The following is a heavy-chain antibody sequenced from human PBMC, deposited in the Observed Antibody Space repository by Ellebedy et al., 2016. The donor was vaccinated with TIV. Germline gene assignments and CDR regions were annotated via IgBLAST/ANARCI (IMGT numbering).Heavy chain of an antibody. CDR2: IYPGDSET. Sequence: GESLKISCKASGYSFTSHWIGWVRQMPAKGLDWMGIIYPGDSETIYSPSFRGQVTISADKSISTAYLQWSSLKASDTAMYYCARHPNYWYFDLWGRGTLVTVSS. CDR3: ARHPNYWYFDL. CDR1: GYSFTSHW. J-gene: IGHJ2*01. V-gene: IGHV5-51*01. D-gene: IGHD5-24*01.